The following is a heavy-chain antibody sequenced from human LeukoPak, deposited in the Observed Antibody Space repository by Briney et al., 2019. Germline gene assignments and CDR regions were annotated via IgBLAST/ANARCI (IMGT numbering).Heavy chain of an antibody. CDR1: GFTFSSYG. V-gene: IGHV3-33*01. CDR3: ARDTAMAYYYYYYMDV. Sequence: SGGSLRPSCAASGFTFSSYGMHWVRQAPGKGLEWVAVIWYDGSNKYYADSVKGRFTISRDNSKNTLYLQMNSLRAEDTAVYYCARDTAMAYYYYYYMDVWGKGTTVTVSS. CDR2: IWYDGSNK. J-gene: IGHJ6*03. D-gene: IGHD5-18*01.